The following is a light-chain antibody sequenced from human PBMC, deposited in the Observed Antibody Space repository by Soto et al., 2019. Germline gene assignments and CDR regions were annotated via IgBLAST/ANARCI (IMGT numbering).Light chain of an antibody. Sequence: FMLTQPHSVSESPGKTVTISCTRSSGSIASNYVQWYQQRPGSAPTTVIYEDNQRPSGVPDRFSGSIDSSSNSASLTISGLKTEDEADYYCQSYDSSNPWVFGGGTQVTVL. V-gene: IGLV6-57*04. CDR1: SGSIASNY. CDR2: EDN. J-gene: IGLJ3*02. CDR3: QSYDSSNPWV.